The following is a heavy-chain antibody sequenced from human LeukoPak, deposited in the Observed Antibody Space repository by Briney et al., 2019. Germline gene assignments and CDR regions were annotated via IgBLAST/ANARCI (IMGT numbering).Heavy chain of an antibody. D-gene: IGHD2-2*01. CDR2: ISSSSSTI. J-gene: IGHJ4*02. CDR3: ARGGTSSTYSPADY. CDR1: GFTFSSYS. V-gene: IGHV3-48*01. Sequence: PGGSLRLSCAASGFTFSSYSMNWVRQAPGKGLEWVSYISSSSSTIYYADSVKGRFTISRDNAKNSLYLQMNSLRAEDTAVYYCARGGTSSTYSPADYWGQGTLVTVSS.